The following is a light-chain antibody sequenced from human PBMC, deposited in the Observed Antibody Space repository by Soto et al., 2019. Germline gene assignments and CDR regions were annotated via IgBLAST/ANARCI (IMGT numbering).Light chain of an antibody. J-gene: IGKJ1*01. CDR2: ETY. CDR3: QQYGSSPT. CDR1: QSVRNNY. V-gene: IGKV3-20*01. Sequence: EIVLTQSPDTLSSSPGERLTLSCRASQSVRNNYLAWYQLKPGQAPRLLIYETYRRATGIPDRFSGSGSGTDFTLTISRLEPEDFAVYHCQQYGSSPTFGQGTKVDIK.